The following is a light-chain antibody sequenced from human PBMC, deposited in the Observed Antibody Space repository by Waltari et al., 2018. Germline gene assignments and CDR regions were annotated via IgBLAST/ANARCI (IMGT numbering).Light chain of an antibody. CDR1: QGLLHSNGYNY. J-gene: IGKJ4*01. V-gene: IGKV2-28*01. CDR3: MQALQTPLT. CDR2: LGS. Sequence: DIVMTQSPLSLPVTPGEPASISCRSSQGLLHSNGYNYLDWYLQKPGQPPQLLIYLGSNRASGVPDRFSGSGSGTDFTLKISRVEAEDVGVYYCMQALQTPLTFGGGTKVEIK.